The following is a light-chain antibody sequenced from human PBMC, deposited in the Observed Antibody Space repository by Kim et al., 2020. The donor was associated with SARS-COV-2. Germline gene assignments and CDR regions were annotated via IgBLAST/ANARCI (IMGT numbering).Light chain of an antibody. CDR2: WAS. CDR1: KSVLYNNKNY. CDR3: QQYLETPGT. V-gene: IGKV4-1*01. Sequence: ERVTINCKSSKSVLYNNKNYIAWYQQKPGQPPKLLIYWASTRESGVPDRLSGSGSGRDFTLTISSMQAEDVAVYYCQQYLETPGTFGQGTKVDIK. J-gene: IGKJ1*01.